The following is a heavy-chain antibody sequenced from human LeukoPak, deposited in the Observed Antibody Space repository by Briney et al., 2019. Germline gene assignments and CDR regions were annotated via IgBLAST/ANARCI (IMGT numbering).Heavy chain of an antibody. Sequence: GGSLRLSCAASGFTFSSYSMNWVRQAPGKGLEWVSSISSSSTYINYADSVKGRFTVSRDNAKSSLFLEMNSLRAEDTAVYYWARDGRAVAAQGYYFDFWGQGTLVTVSS. D-gene: IGHD6-19*01. CDR1: GFTFSSYS. CDR2: ISSSSTYI. J-gene: IGHJ4*02. V-gene: IGHV3-21*06. CDR3: ARDGRAVAAQGYYFDF.